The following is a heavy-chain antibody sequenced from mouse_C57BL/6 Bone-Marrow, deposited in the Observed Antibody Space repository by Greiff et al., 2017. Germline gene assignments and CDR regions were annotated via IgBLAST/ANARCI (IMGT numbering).Heavy chain of an antibody. D-gene: IGHD1-1*01. CDR2: IYPGDGDT. Sequence: VKLQESGAELVKPGASVKISCKASGYAFSSYWMNWVKQRPGKGLEWIGQIYPGDGDTNYNGKFKGKATLTADKSSSTAYMQLSSLTSEDSAVYCCVRWGYYYGSSEDYWGQGTSVTVSS. CDR3: VRWGYYYGSSEDY. V-gene: IGHV1-80*01. J-gene: IGHJ4*01. CDR1: GYAFSSYW.